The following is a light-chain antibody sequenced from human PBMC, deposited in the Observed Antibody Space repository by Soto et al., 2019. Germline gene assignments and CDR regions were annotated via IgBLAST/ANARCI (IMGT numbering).Light chain of an antibody. CDR1: SSDVGGYNY. J-gene: IGLJ2*01. V-gene: IGLV2-14*01. CDR2: DVT. CDR3: RSYTGSSTLVV. Sequence: QSALTQPASVSGSPGQSITISCTGTSSDVGGYNYVSWYQQHPGNAPKLMIYDVTNRPSGVSNRFSGSKSGNTASLTISGLQAEDEADYYCRSYTGSSTLVVFGGGTQLTVL.